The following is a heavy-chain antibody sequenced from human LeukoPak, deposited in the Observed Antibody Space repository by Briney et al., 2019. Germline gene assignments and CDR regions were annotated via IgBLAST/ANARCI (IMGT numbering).Heavy chain of an antibody. J-gene: IGHJ4*02. V-gene: IGHV1-18*01. CDR2: ISAYNGNT. CDR3: ARDGRYAFWSGYYTRPFDY. D-gene: IGHD3-3*01. Sequence: ASVKVSCKASGGTFSSYAISWVRQAPGQGLEWMGWISAYNGNTNYAQKLQGRVTMTTDTSTSTAYMELRSLRSDDTAVYYCARDGRYAFWSGYYTRPFDYWGQGTLVTVSS. CDR1: GGTFSSYA.